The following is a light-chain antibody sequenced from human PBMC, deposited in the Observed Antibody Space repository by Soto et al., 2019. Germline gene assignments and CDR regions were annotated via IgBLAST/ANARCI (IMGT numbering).Light chain of an antibody. CDR1: QSLLHSNGYNY. Sequence: DIVMTQSPLSLPVTPGEPASISCRSSQSLLHSNGYNYLDWYLQKPGQSPQLLIYLGSNRASGVPDRFSGSGSGTDFTLKISRVEAEDVGAYYCMRALQTPITFGQGTRLEIK. CDR2: LGS. J-gene: IGKJ5*01. V-gene: IGKV2-28*01. CDR3: MRALQTPIT.